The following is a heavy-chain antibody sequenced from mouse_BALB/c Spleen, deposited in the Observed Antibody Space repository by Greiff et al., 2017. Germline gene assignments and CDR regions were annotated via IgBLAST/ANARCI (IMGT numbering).Heavy chain of an antibody. CDR3: ARAYYGSSYAMDY. CDR1: GYAFTNYL. CDR2: INPGSGGT. Sequence: QVQLKQSGAELVRPGTSVKVSCKASGYAFTNYLIEWVKQRPGQGLEWIGVINPGSGGTNYNEKFKGKATLTADKSSSTAYMQLSSLTSDDSAVYFCARAYYGSSYAMDYWGQGTSVTVSS. J-gene: IGHJ4*01. V-gene: IGHV1-54*03. D-gene: IGHD1-1*01.